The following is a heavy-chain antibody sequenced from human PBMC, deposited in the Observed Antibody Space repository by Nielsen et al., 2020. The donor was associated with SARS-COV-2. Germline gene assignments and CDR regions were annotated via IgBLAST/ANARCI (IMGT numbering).Heavy chain of an antibody. CDR2: ISSSSSTI. D-gene: IGHD3-16*02. CDR1: GFTFSSYS. J-gene: IGHJ4*02. CDR3: ARVLPPDTYVWGSYRPVDY. V-gene: IGHV3-48*01. Sequence: GESLKISCAASGFTFSSYSMNWVRQAPGKGLEWVSYISSSSSTIYYADSVKGRFTISRDNAKNSLYLQMNSLRAEDTAVYYCARVLPPDTYVWGSYRPVDYWGQGTLVTVSS.